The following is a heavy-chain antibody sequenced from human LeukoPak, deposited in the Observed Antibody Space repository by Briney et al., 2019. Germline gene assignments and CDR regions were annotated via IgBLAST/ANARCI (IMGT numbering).Heavy chain of an antibody. CDR1: GFTFSSYS. D-gene: IGHD2-21*01. Sequence: GGSLRLSCAASGFTFSSYSMNWVRQAPGKGLEWVSYISSSSSTIYYADSVKGRFTISRDNAKNSLYLQMNSLRAEDTAVYYCARDQLLPQYYYYYYYMDVWGKGTTVTVSS. J-gene: IGHJ6*03. CDR2: ISSSSSTI. V-gene: IGHV3-48*01. CDR3: ARDQLLPQYYYYYYYMDV.